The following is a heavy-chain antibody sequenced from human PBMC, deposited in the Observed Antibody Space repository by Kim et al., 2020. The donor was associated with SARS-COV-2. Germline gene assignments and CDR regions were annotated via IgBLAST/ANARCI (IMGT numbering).Heavy chain of an antibody. CDR3: ARPMVRGHFNYYYYGMDV. Sequence: GGSLRLSCAASGFTFSSYSMNWVRQAPGKELEWVSSISSSSSYIYYADSVKGRFTISRDNAKNSLYLQMNSLRAEDTAVYYCARPMVRGHFNYYYYGMDVWGQGTTVTVSS. V-gene: IGHV3-21*01. CDR2: ISSSSSYI. D-gene: IGHD3-10*01. J-gene: IGHJ6*02. CDR1: GFTFSSYS.